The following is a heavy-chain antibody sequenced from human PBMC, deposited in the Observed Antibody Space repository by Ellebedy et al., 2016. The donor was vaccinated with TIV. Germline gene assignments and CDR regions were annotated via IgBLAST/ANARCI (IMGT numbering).Heavy chain of an antibody. CDR1: GYTFTSYY. CDR2: INPSGGST. CDR3: ARERGSSIAARGVDV. Sequence: AASVKVSCKASGYTFTSYYMHWVRQAPGQGLEWMGIINPSGGSTSYAQKLQGRVTMTRDTSTSTVYMELSSLRSEDTAVYYCARERGSSIAARGVDVWGQGTTVTVSS. D-gene: IGHD6-6*01. J-gene: IGHJ6*02. V-gene: IGHV1-46*04.